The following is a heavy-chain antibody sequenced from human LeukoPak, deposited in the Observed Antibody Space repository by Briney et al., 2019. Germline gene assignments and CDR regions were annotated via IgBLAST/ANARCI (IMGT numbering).Heavy chain of an antibody. CDR1: GFTVSINY. Sequence: GGSLRLSYPVSGFTVSINYMSWVRQAPGKGLEWVSIIYSDGNSIHADSVKGRFTTSRDNSKNTRYLQMNSLRAEDTAVYYWARVASDPWGQGTLVTVSS. J-gene: IGHJ5*02. CDR2: IYSDGNS. V-gene: IGHV3-66*01. CDR3: ARVASDP.